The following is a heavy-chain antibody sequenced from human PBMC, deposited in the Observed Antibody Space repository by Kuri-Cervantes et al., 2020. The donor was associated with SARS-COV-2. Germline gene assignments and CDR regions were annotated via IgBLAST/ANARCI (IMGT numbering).Heavy chain of an antibody. J-gene: IGHJ6*02. V-gene: IGHV1-2*02. D-gene: IGHD5-12*01. CDR3: AKDGSPVATTPFYYGMDV. CDR1: GYTFTGYY. CDR2: INPNSGGT. Sequence: ASVKVSCKASGYTFTGYYMHWVRQAPGQGLEWMGWINPNSGGTNYAQKFQGRVTMTRDTSISTAYMELSRLRSDDTAVYYCAKDGSPVATTPFYYGMDVWGQGTTVTVSS.